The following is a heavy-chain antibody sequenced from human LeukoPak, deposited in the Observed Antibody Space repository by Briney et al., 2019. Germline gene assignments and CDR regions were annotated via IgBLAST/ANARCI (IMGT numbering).Heavy chain of an antibody. CDR3: ARESGWFDP. CDR1: GDSVSSNSAA. CDR2: TYYRSKWYS. Sequence: SQTLSLTCAISGDSVSSNSAAWSWIRQSPSRGLEWLGRTYYRSKWYSDYAVSVKSRIIINSDTSKNQFSLRLNSVTPEDTAVYYCARESGWFDPWGQGTPVSVSS. V-gene: IGHV6-1*01. J-gene: IGHJ5*02.